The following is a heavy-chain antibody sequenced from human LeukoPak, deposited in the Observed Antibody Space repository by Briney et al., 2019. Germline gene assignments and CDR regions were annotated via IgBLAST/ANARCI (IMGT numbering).Heavy chain of an antibody. CDR1: GGSVSSGSYY. Sequence: PSETLSLTCTVSGGSVSSGSYYWDWIRQPPGKGLEWIGSIYYSGSTYYNPSLKSRVTISVDTSKNQFSLKLSSVTAADTAVYYCARQYSSGWYAPNFDYWGQGTLVTVSS. J-gene: IGHJ4*02. V-gene: IGHV4-39*01. D-gene: IGHD6-19*01. CDR2: IYYSGST. CDR3: ARQYSSGWYAPNFDY.